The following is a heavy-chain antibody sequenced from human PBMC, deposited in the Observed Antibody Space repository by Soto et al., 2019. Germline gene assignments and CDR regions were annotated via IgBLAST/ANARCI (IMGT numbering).Heavy chain of an antibody. Sequence: EVQLVESGGGLVQPGGSLRLSCAASGFTFSSYWMSWVRQAPGKGLEWVANIKQDGSEKYYVDSVKGRFTISRDNAKTPLYLQLSRLRAEDTAVYYCAREDYGDYGFDYWGQGNLVTVSS. J-gene: IGHJ4*02. CDR2: IKQDGSEK. CDR1: GFTFSSYW. CDR3: AREDYGDYGFDY. D-gene: IGHD4-17*01. V-gene: IGHV3-7*04.